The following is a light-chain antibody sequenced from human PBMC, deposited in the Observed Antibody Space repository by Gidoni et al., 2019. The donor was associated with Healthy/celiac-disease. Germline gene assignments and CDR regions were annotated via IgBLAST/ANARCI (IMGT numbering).Light chain of an antibody. CDR3: QQYYSTPYS. CDR2: WAS. CDR1: QSVLYSSNHNNY. J-gene: IGKJ2*03. V-gene: IGKV4-1*01. Sequence: DIVMTQSPDSLAVSLGERATINCKSSQSVLYSSNHNNYLAWYQQKPGQPTKLLIYWASTRESGVPDRFSGSWSGTDFTLTISSLQAEDVAVYYCQQYYSTPYSFGQGTKLEIK.